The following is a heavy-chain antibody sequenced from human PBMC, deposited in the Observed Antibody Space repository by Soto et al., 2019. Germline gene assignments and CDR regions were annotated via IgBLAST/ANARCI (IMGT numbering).Heavy chain of an antibody. J-gene: IGHJ1*01. V-gene: IGHV3-53*01. CDR1: GFTVSSNY. CDR2: IYSGGST. CDR3: ARDRVESGYPEYFQH. D-gene: IGHD3-22*01. Sequence: GGSLRLSCAASGFTVSSNYMSWVRQAPGKGLEWVSVIYSGGSTYYADSVKGRFTISRDKSKNTLYLQMNSLRAEDTAVYYCARDRVESGYPEYFQHWGQGT.